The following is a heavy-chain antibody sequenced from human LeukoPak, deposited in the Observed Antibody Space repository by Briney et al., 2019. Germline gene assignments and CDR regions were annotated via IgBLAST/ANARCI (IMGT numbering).Heavy chain of an antibody. Sequence: SVKVSCKASGGTFSSYAISWVRRAPGQGLEWMGGIIPIFGTANYAQKFQGRVTITADKSTSTAYMELSSLRSEDTAVYYCASAKRDYYGSGSYYNPYYYYYMDVWGKGTTVTISS. D-gene: IGHD3-10*01. J-gene: IGHJ6*03. V-gene: IGHV1-69*06. CDR2: IIPIFGTA. CDR3: ASAKRDYYGSGSYYNPYYYYYMDV. CDR1: GGTFSSYA.